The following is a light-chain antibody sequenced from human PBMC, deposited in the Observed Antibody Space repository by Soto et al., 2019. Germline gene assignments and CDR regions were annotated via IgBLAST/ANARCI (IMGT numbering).Light chain of an antibody. CDR1: NSNIGAGYD. CDR3: QSQDGSLSVSV. J-gene: IGLJ3*02. CDR2: GNN. V-gene: IGLV1-40*01. Sequence: QSVLTQPPSVSGAPGQRVTISCTGSNSNIGAGYDVHWYQQLPRIAPKLLIYGNNIRPSGVPDRFSGSKFATSAYLTISGLQTEDEAEYYCQSQDGSLSVSVFGGGTKVTVL.